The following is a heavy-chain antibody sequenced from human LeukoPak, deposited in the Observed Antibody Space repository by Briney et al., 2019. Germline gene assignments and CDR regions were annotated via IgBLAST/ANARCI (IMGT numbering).Heavy chain of an antibody. V-gene: IGHV3-48*03. Sequence: PGGSLRLSCAASGFTFSSYEMNWVRQAPGKGLEWVSYISSSGSTIYYADSVKGRFTISRDNAKNSLYLRMNSLRAEDTAIYYCARETRIRNYYDSGAYYYGDYFDYWGQGTLVTVSS. CDR3: ARETRIRNYYDSGAYYYGDYFDY. J-gene: IGHJ4*02. CDR1: GFTFSSYE. D-gene: IGHD3-22*01. CDR2: ISSSGSTI.